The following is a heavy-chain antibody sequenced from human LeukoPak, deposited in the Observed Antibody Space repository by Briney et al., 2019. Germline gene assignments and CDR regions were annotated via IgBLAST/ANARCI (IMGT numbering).Heavy chain of an antibody. Sequence: SETLSLTCAVSGGSISSGGYSWSWIRQPPGKGLEWIGYIYHSGSTNYNPSLKSRVTISVDTSKNQFSLKLSSVTAADMAVYYCARHEMEQLAFDYWGQGTLVTVSS. CDR1: GGSISSGGYS. CDR3: ARHEMEQLAFDY. J-gene: IGHJ4*02. V-gene: IGHV4-30-2*01. D-gene: IGHD6-13*01. CDR2: IYHSGST.